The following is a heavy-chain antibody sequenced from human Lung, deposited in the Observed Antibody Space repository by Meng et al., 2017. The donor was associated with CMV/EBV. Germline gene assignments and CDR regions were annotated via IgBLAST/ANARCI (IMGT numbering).Heavy chain of an antibody. CDR1: GGSISSSNW. J-gene: IGHJ4*02. V-gene: IGHV4-4*02. CDR3: ARVVTALWGYYFDY. CDR2: IYHSGST. Sequence: QVQGSGPGPVKPSGTPALPCAVSGGSISSSNWWSWVRQPPGKGLEWIGEIYHSGSTNYNPSLKSRVTISVDKSKNQFSLKLSSVTAADTAVYYCARVVTALWGYYFDYWGQGTLVTVSS. D-gene: IGHD2-21*02.